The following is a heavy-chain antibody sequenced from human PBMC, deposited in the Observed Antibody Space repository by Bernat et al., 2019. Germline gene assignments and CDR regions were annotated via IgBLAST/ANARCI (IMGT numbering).Heavy chain of an antibody. CDR2: ISSSGSKQ. D-gene: IGHD2-2*01. Sequence: EVHLVESGGGLLQPGGSLRLSCAASGFTFSGYDMSWVRQAPGKGLEWISYISSSGSKQYYADSVKDRFTISRDNAKNSLYLQLNSLRDEDTDVYYCARRYCVSTSCYGSIDYWGQGTLVTVSS. V-gene: IGHV3-48*02. CDR3: ARRYCVSTSCYGSIDY. CDR1: GFTFSGYD. J-gene: IGHJ4*02.